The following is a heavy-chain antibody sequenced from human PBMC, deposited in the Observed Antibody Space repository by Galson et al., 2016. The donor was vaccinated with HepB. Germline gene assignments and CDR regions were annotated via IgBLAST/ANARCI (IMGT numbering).Heavy chain of an antibody. CDR3: ARGASSGWYGADY. Sequence: SVKVSCKASGYTFTSYGISWVRQAPGQGLEWVGWISAYNGNTKYSQKLQGRGTMTTDASTSAAYMELRSLRSDDTAVYYCARGASSGWYGADYWGQGTLVTVSS. V-gene: IGHV1-18*04. CDR2: ISAYNGNT. D-gene: IGHD6-19*01. CDR1: GYTFTSYG. J-gene: IGHJ4*02.